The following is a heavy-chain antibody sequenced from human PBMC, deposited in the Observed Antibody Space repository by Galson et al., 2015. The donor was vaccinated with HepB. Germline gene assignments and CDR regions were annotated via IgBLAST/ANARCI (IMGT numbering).Heavy chain of an antibody. CDR1: GFTFSSYT. Sequence: SLRLSCAASGFTFSSYTLHWVRQAPGKGLEWVAVMSFDESNKYYADSMRGRFTISRDNSRNTLYLQMNSLRNEDTAVYYCARDSCNSVSCPGPAWQHRSHFDYWGQGTLVTVSS. CDR3: ARDSCNSVSCPGPAWQHRSHFDY. D-gene: IGHD2-2*01. J-gene: IGHJ4*02. V-gene: IGHV3-30-3*01. CDR2: MSFDESNK.